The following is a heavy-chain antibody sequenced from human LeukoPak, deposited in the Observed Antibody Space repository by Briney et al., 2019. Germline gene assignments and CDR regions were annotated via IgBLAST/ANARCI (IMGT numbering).Heavy chain of an antibody. CDR2: ISRNGAHP. CDR1: GFTLSNYA. CDR3: TTPGDSGWYNH. D-gene: IGHD6-19*01. V-gene: IGHV3-23*01. J-gene: IGHJ4*02. Sequence: QAGGSLRLSCAATGFTLSNYAMSWVRQAPGKGLEWVSVISRNGAHPYYIDSVRDRFTVSRDNSKNIMYLQMNSLRAEDAALYYCTTPGDSGWYNHWGQGTLVTVSS.